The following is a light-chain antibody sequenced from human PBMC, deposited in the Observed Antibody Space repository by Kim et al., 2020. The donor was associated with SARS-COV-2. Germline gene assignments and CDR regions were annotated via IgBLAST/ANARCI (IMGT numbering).Light chain of an antibody. V-gene: IGLV3-1*01. CDR3: QAWDSSTAV. Sequence: SYELTQPPSVSVPPGQTASITCSGDKLGDKYACWYQQKPGQSPVLVIYQDSKRPSGIPERFSGSNSGNTATLTISGTQAMDEADYYCQAWDSSTAVFGGGTQLNVL. CDR1: KLGDKY. CDR2: QDS. J-gene: IGLJ3*02.